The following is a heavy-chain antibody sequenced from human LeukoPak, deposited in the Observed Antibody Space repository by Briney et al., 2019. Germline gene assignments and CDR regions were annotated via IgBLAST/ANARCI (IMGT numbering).Heavy chain of an antibody. CDR3: ASDQWPLPYDY. D-gene: IGHD6-19*01. Sequence: GGSLRLSCAASGFTFSSYSMNWVRQAPGKGLEWVSSISPRSDYIYYADSLKGRFTISRDNAKNSLYLQMNSLGAEDTAVYYCASDQWPLPYDYWGQGTLVTVSS. J-gene: IGHJ4*02. V-gene: IGHV3-21*01. CDR1: GFTFSSYS. CDR2: ISPRSDYI.